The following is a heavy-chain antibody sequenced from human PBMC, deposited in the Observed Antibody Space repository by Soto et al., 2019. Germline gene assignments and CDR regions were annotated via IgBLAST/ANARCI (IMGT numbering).Heavy chain of an antibody. CDR3: GKGDHYDSSGDYDY. V-gene: IGHV3-23*01. CDR2: ISGSGGST. D-gene: IGHD3-22*01. CDR1: GFTYSSYA. J-gene: IGHJ4*02. Sequence: GGSLRLSCAASGFTYSSYAMSWVRQAPGKGLEWVSAISGSGGSTYYADSVKGRFTISRDNSKNTLYLQMNSLRAEDTAVYYCGKGDHYDSSGDYDYWGQGTLVTGSA.